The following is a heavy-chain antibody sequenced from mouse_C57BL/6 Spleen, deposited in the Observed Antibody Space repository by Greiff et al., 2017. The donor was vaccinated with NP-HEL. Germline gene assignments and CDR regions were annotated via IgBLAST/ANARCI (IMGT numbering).Heavy chain of an antibody. CDR3: ARKHYGGSLYAMDY. J-gene: IGHJ4*01. V-gene: IGHV1-50*01. CDR1: GYTFTSYW. D-gene: IGHD1-1*01. Sequence: QVHVKQSGAELVKPGASVKLSCKASGYTFTSYWMQWVKQRPGQGLEWIGEIDPSDSYTNYNQKFKGKATLTVDTSSSTAYMQLSSLTSEDSAVYYCARKHYGGSLYAMDYWGQGTSVTVSS. CDR2: IDPSDSYT.